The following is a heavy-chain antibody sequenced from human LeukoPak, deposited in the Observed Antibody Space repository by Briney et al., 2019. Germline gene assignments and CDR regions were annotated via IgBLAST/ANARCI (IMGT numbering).Heavy chain of an antibody. D-gene: IGHD3-22*01. CDR2: IYYSGTT. V-gene: IGHV4-59*01. Sequence: PSETLSLTCTVSGGSISSFYWSWIRQPPGKGLEWIGFIYYSGTTKYNPSFESRVTMSVDRSRKQFSLNLSSVTAADTAVYYCARGLNHYDGSGYCNWFDPWGQGTLVTVSS. CDR1: GGSISSFY. CDR3: ARGLNHYDGSGYCNWFDP. J-gene: IGHJ5*02.